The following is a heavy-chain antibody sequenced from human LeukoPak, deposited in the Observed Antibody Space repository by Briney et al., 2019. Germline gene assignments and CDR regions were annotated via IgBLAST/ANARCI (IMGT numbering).Heavy chain of an antibody. Sequence: EGSLRLSCAASRFTFSSYRMSWVRQAQRKGLEWVANIKQDGSEKYYVDSVKGRFTISRDNAKNSLYLQMNSMRAEDTAVYYCAREKSATVSYYYYMDVWGKGTTVTVSS. J-gene: IGHJ6*03. D-gene: IGHD4-11*01. V-gene: IGHV3-7*01. CDR2: IKQDGSEK. CDR3: AREKSATVSYYYYMDV. CDR1: RFTFSSYR.